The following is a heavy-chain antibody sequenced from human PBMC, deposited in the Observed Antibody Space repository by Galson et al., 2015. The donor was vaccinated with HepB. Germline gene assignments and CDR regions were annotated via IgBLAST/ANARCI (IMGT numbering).Heavy chain of an antibody. CDR3: ARAFNGGGYTFRPLDY. J-gene: IGHJ4*02. D-gene: IGHD5-18*01. CDR2: ISKDGNNI. V-gene: IGHV3-30-3*01. Sequence: SLRLSCAASGFMFSFYSMHWVRQTPDKGLEWVAVISKDGNNIYYGDSVKGRFTISRDTSKKMLYLQMDSLRPKDTAVYYCARAFNGGGYTFRPLDYWGQGTLVTVSS. CDR1: GFMFSFYS.